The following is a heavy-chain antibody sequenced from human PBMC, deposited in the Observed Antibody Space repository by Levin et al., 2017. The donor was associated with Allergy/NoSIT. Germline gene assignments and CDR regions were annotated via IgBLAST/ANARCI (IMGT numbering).Heavy chain of an antibody. V-gene: IGHV3-30-3*01. D-gene: IGHD4-11*01. J-gene: IGHJ4*02. CDR2: ISNDGSNK. Sequence: GGSLRLSCAASGFSFSNYGMHWVRQAPGKGLEWLAVISNDGSNKYYADSVKGRFTISRDNSQDTLHLQMNSLRADDTALYYCSRGGDVYSSRWYYQFDYWGQGTLVTVSS. CDR1: GFSFSNYG. CDR3: SRGGDVYSSRWYYQFDY.